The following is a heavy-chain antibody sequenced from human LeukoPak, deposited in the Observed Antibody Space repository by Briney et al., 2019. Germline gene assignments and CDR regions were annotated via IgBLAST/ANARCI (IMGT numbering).Heavy chain of an antibody. CDR1: GYTFTGYY. D-gene: IGHD3-10*01. J-gene: IGHJ6*02. V-gene: IGHV1-2*02. Sequence: ASVKVSCKASGYTFTGYYMHWVRQAPGQGLEWMGWINPNSGGTNYAQKFQGRVTMTRDTSISTAYMELSRLRSDDTAVYYCARATMVRGLYYYYGMDVWGQGTTVTVSS. CDR3: ARATMVRGLYYYYGMDV. CDR2: INPNSGGT.